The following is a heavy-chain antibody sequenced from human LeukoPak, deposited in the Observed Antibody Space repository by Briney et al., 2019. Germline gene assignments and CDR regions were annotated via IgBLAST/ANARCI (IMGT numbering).Heavy chain of an antibody. J-gene: IGHJ3*02. D-gene: IGHD2-15*01. CDR2: IYYSGST. Sequence: SETLSLTCTVSGGSISSYYWSWIRQPPGKGLEWIGYIYYSGSTNYNPSLTSRVTISVDTSKNQFSLKLSSVTAADTAVYYCARVGCSGGSCYSDAFDIWGQGTMVTVSS. V-gene: IGHV4-59*01. CDR1: GGSISSYY. CDR3: ARVGCSGGSCYSDAFDI.